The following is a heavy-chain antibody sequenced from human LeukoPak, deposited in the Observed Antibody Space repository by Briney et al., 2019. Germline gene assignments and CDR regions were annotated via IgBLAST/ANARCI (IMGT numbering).Heavy chain of an antibody. CDR3: ATDGEGYFDY. Sequence: SETLSLTCTDSGGSIGSYYWSWIRQPPGKGLEWIGYIYCSGSTNYNPSPKSRVTISVDTTKNQSSLQLSSVPAADTAVYYCATDGEGYFDYWGQGTLVTVSS. D-gene: IGHD3-3*01. J-gene: IGHJ4*02. CDR2: IYCSGST. V-gene: IGHV4-59*01. CDR1: GGSIGSYY.